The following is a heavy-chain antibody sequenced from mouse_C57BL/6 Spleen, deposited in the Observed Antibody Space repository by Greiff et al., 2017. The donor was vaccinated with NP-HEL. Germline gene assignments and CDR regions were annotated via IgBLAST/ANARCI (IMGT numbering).Heavy chain of an antibody. CDR3: ARVGTTVVAMGDWYFDV. CDR2: INPSNGGT. Sequence: VKLQQPGTELVKPGASVKLSCKASGYTFTSYWMHWVKQRPGQGLEWIGNINPSNGGTNYNEKFKSKATLTVDRSSSTAYMQLSSLTSEDSAVYYRARVGTTVVAMGDWYFDVWGTGTTVTVSS. V-gene: IGHV1-53*01. J-gene: IGHJ1*03. CDR1: GYTFTSYW. D-gene: IGHD1-1*01.